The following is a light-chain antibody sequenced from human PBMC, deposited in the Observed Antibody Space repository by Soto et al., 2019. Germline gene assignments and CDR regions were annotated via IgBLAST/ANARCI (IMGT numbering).Light chain of an antibody. CDR3: RSWDSSLSAYV. Sequence: QSVMTQPPSVSAAPGQKVTISCSGSSFNIGGNSVSWYQQLPGTAPKLLIYDDDKRPSGIPDRFSGSKSGTSATLGITGFQTGDEADYYCRSWDSSLSAYVFATGTKVTVL. CDR2: DDD. CDR1: SFNIGGNS. J-gene: IGLJ1*01. V-gene: IGLV1-51*01.